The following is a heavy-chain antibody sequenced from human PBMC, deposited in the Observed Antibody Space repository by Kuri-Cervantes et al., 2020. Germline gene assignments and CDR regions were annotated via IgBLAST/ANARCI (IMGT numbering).Heavy chain of an antibody. CDR3: ARDPEALTGYPREYCDL. D-gene: IGHD3-9*01. CDR2: ISSIGSTI. V-gene: IGHV3-48*03. Sequence: GESLKISCAASGFTFSSYEMNWVRQAPGKGLEWVSYISSIGSTIYYADSVKGRFTISRDNAKNSLYLQMNSLRAEDTAVYYCARDPEALTGYPREYCDLWGRDTLVTVSS. CDR1: GFTFSSYE. J-gene: IGHJ2*01.